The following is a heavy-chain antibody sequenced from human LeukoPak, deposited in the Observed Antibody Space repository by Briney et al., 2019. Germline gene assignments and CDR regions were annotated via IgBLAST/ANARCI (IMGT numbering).Heavy chain of an antibody. CDR3: AGGRYDYVWGSYRYYFDY. D-gene: IGHD3-16*02. V-gene: IGHV1-2*04. J-gene: IGHJ4*02. Sequence: ASVNVSCKASGYTFTGYYMHWVRQAPGQGLEWMGWINPNSGGTNYAQKFQGWVTMTRDTSISTAYMELSRLRSDDTAVYYCAGGRYDYVWGSYRYYFDYWGQGTLVTVSS. CDR2: INPNSGGT. CDR1: GYTFTGYY.